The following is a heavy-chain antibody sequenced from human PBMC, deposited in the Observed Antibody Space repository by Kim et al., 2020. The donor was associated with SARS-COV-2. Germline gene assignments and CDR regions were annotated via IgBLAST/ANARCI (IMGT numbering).Heavy chain of an antibody. V-gene: IGHV1-69*13. CDR1: GGTFSSYA. Sequence: SVKVSCKASGGTFSSYAISWVRQAPGQGLEWMGGIIPIFGTANYAQKFQGRVTITADESTSTAYMELSSLRSEDTAVYYCARDDYILTGGYFDYWGQGTLVTVSS. CDR3: ARDDYILTGGYFDY. D-gene: IGHD3-9*01. CDR2: IIPIFGTA. J-gene: IGHJ4*02.